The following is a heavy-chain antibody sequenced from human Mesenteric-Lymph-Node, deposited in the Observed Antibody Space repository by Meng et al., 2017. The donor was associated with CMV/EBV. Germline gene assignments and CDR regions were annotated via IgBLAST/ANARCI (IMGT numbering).Heavy chain of an antibody. Sequence: SCKASGYTFTSYAMHWVRQAPGQRPEWMGWINAGNGDTRYSQKFQDRFTITRDTSASTVYMEMSGLRSEDTAVYYCARMDSGWYGDYWGQGTLVTVSS. J-gene: IGHJ4*02. D-gene: IGHD6-19*01. V-gene: IGHV1-3*01. CDR1: GYTFTSYA. CDR3: ARMDSGWYGDY. CDR2: INAGNGDT.